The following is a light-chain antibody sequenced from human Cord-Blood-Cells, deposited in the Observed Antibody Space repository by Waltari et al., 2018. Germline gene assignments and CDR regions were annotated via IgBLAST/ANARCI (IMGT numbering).Light chain of an antibody. CDR2: DAS. J-gene: IGKJ3*01. CDR3: QQRSNGRFT. CDR1: QSVSSY. Sequence: EIVLTQSPATLSLSPGERATLSCRASQSVSSYLAWYQQNPGQAPRLLIYDASNGATGIPARFSGSGSGTDFTLTISSLEPEDFAVYYCQQRSNGRFTFGPGTKVDIK. V-gene: IGKV3-11*01.